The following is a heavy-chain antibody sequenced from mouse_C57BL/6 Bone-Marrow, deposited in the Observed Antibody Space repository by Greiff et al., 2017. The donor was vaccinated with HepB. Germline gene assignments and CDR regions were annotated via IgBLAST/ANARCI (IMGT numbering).Heavy chain of an antibody. CDR3: ARDRGVLGDY. D-gene: IGHD1-1*01. J-gene: IGHJ2*01. CDR2: ISDGGSYT. Sequence: EVHLVESGGGLVKPGGSLKLSCAASGFTFSSYAMSWVRQTPEKRLEWVATISDGGSYTYYPDNVKGRFTISRDNAKNNLYLQMSHLKSEDTAMYYCARDRGVLGDYWGQGTTLTVSS. V-gene: IGHV5-4*01. CDR1: GFTFSSYA.